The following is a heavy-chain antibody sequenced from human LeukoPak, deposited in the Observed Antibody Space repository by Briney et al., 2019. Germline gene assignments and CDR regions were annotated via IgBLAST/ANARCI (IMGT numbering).Heavy chain of an antibody. V-gene: IGHV3-74*01. Sequence: GGSLRLSCAASGFTVSSTYMSWVRQAPGKGLVWLSRIKSDEITTNYADSVKGRFTISRDNAKNTLYLQMNSLRAEDTAVYYCARGAWTAYYFDYWGQGTLVTVSS. CDR2: IKSDEITT. CDR3: ARGAWTAYYFDY. J-gene: IGHJ4*02. D-gene: IGHD3/OR15-3a*01. CDR1: GFTVSSTY.